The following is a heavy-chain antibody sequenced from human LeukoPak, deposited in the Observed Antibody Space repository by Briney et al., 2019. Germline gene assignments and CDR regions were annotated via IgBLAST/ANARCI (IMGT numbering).Heavy chain of an antibody. V-gene: IGHV1-3*01. CDR2: INAGNGNT. D-gene: IGHD5-24*01. CDR1: GYTFTSYA. J-gene: IGHJ4*02. Sequence: ASVKVSCKASGYTFTSYAMHWVRQAPGQRLEWMGWINAGNGNTKYSQKFQGRVTITRETSASTAYMELSSLRSEDTAVYYCARDWGDGYNPFDYWGQGTLVTVSS. CDR3: ARDWGDGYNPFDY.